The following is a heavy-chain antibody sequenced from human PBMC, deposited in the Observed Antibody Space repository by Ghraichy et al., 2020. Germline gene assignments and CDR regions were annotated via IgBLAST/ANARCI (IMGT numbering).Heavy chain of an antibody. V-gene: IGHV3-48*01. CDR3: ARVDSVTYYPYDY. CDR1: GFTFSSYS. J-gene: IGHJ4*02. Sequence: GGSLRLSCAASGFTFSSYSMNWVRQAPGKGLEWISFISRSSNTIYYADSVKGRFTISRDNAKNSLYLQMNSLRAEDTAVYYCARVDSVTYYPYDYWGPGTLVTVSS. CDR2: ISRSSNTI. D-gene: IGHD1-26*01.